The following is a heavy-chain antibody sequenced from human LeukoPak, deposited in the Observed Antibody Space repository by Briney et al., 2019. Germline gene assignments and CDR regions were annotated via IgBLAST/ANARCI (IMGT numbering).Heavy chain of an antibody. CDR2: NSASGGNA. D-gene: IGHD3-22*01. Sequence: GGSLRLSCAASGFIFSGYSMNWVRQAPGKGLEWVSTNSASGGNAYYADSVKGRSTISRDNSKNMVYLQMDSLRAEDTAVYYCALSGYGDRDHWGQGTLVTVSS. V-gene: IGHV3-23*01. J-gene: IGHJ4*02. CDR1: GFIFSGYS. CDR3: ALSGYGDRDH.